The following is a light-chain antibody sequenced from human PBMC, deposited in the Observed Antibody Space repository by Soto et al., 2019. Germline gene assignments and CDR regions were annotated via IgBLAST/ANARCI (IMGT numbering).Light chain of an antibody. J-gene: IGLJ1*01. CDR3: SSYTSSSLYV. CDR1: SSDVGGYNY. CDR2: DVS. Sequence: QSALTRPASVSGSPGQSITISCTGTSSDVGGYNYVSWYQQHPGKAPKLMIYDVSNRPSGVSNRFSGSKSGNTASLTISGLQAEDEADYYCSSYTSSSLYVFGTGTKVTVL. V-gene: IGLV2-14*01.